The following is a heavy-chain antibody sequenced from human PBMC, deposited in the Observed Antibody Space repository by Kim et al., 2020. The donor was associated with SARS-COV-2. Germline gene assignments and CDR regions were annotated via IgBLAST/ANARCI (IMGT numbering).Heavy chain of an antibody. CDR3: ARDHREWLQYTANWYFDR. CDR2: INYSGST. Sequence: SETLSLTCTVSGGSISSYYWSWIRQPPGKGLEWIGYINYSGSTNYNPSLKSRVTISVDTSKNQFSLKLSSVTAADTAVYYCARDHREWLQYTANWYFDRWGRGTLVTVSS. J-gene: IGHJ2*01. CDR1: GGSISSYY. V-gene: IGHV4-59*01. D-gene: IGHD3-3*01.